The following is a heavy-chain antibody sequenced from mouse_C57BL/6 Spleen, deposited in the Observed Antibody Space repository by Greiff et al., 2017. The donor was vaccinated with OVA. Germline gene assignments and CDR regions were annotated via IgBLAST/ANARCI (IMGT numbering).Heavy chain of an antibody. CDR1: GYTFTSYW. J-gene: IGHJ4*01. D-gene: IGHD2-1*01. CDR3: ARRYGNYFYAMDY. V-gene: IGHV1-55*01. Sequence: QVQLKQPGAELVKPGASVKMSCKASGYTFTSYWITWVKQRPGQGLEWIGDIYPGSGSTNYNEKFKSKATLTVDTSSSTAYMQLSSLTSEDSAVYYCARRYGNYFYAMDYWGQGTSVTVSS. CDR2: IYPGSGST.